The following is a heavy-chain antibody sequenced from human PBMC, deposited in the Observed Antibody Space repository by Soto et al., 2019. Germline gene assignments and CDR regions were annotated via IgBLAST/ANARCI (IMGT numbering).Heavy chain of an antibody. CDR1: GFTVISNY. CDR2: IYSGGST. V-gene: IGHV3-53*01. CDR3: ARDVGEYQLLGY. D-gene: IGHD2-2*01. Sequence: GVSLRLSCAASGFTVISNYMSWVRQAPGKGLEWVSVIYSGGSTYYADSVKGRFTISRDNSKNTLYLQMNSLRAEDTAVYYCARDVGEYQLLGYWGQGTLVTVSS. J-gene: IGHJ4*02.